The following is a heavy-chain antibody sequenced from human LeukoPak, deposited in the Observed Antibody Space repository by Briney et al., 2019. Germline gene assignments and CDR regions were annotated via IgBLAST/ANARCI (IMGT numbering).Heavy chain of an antibody. Sequence: GGSLRLSCAASGFTFSGSAIHWVRQASGKGLEWVGRIRSKANSYATSSAASVKGRFTISRDDSKNTAYPQMSSLKTEDTAVYYCTRDYGVLFDYWGQGTLVTVSS. D-gene: IGHD4-17*01. J-gene: IGHJ4*02. CDR2: IRSKANSYAT. CDR1: GFTFSGSA. V-gene: IGHV3-73*01. CDR3: TRDYGVLFDY.